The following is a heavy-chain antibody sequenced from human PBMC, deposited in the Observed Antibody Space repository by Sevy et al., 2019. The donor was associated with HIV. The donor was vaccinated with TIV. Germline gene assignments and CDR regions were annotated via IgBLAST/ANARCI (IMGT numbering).Heavy chain of an antibody. CDR1: GFTFRDHA. CDR3: ARDLPPSATTVAHFDC. CDR2: ISGSGGST. V-gene: IGHV3-23*01. J-gene: IGHJ4*02. D-gene: IGHD4-17*01. Sequence: GGSLRLSCAASGFTFRDHAMHWVRQAPGKGLEWVSAISGSGGSTYYADSVKGRFTISRDNSKNTVYLQMNSLRAEDTAVYYCARDLPPSATTVAHFDCWGQGTLVTVSS.